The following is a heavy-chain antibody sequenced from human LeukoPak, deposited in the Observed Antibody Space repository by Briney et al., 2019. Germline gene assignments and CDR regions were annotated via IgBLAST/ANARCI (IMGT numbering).Heavy chain of an antibody. CDR3: ARDTPFQH. CDR1: GGSFSGYY. J-gene: IGHJ1*01. CDR2: IYYSGST. V-gene: IGHV4-59*01. Sequence: PSETLSLTCAVYGGSFSGYYWSWIRQPPGKGLEWIGYIYYSGSTNYNPSLKSRVTISVDTSKNQFSLKLSSVTAADTAVYYCARDTPFQHWGQGTLVTVSS.